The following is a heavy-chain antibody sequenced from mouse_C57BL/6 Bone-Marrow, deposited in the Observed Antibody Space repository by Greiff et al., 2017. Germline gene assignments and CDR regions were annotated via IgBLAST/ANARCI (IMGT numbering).Heavy chain of an antibody. CDR2: IYPGSGST. D-gene: IGHD5-1-1*01. Sequence: HVQLLQPRAELVKPGASVKLSCKASGYTFTSYWITWVKQRPGQGLECIGNIYPGSGSTYYNEKFKSKATLTVATSSSTAYMQLSSLTSEDSAVYYCARRGGYPYFDYWGQGTTLTVSS. CDR1: GYTFTSYW. CDR3: ARRGGYPYFDY. J-gene: IGHJ2*01. V-gene: IGHV1-55*01.